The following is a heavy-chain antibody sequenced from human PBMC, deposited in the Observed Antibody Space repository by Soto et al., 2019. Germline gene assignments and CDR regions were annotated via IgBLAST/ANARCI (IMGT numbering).Heavy chain of an antibody. CDR2: IIPTFGLS. J-gene: IGHJ5*02. CDR1: GTTFSSYD. D-gene: IGHD5-12*01. Sequence: QVQLVQSGSEVINPGSSVKVSCKASGTTFSSYDINWVRQAPGQGLEWMGGIIPTFGLSNYSQRFQDRLTITADESTTTAYMDLSSLTSEDTAVYFCAGRDGYTTWGQGTLVTVSA. V-gene: IGHV1-69*01. CDR3: AGRDGYTT.